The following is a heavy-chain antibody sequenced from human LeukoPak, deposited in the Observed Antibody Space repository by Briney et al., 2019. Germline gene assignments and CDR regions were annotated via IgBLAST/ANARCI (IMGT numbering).Heavy chain of an antibody. CDR2: IYYSGST. CDR1: GGSISSHY. CDR3: ARDRYSYGYGYYFDY. J-gene: IGHJ4*02. V-gene: IGHV4-59*11. D-gene: IGHD5-18*01. Sequence: SETLSLTCTVSGGSISSHYWSWIRQPPGKGLEWIGYIYYSGSTNYNPSLKSRVTISVDTSKNQFSLKLSSVTAADTAVYYCARDRYSYGYGYYFDYWGQGTPVTVSS.